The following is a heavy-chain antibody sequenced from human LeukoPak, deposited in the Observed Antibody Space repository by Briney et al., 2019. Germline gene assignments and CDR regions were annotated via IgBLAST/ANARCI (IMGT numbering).Heavy chain of an antibody. CDR3: ARGLRYCSSTGCSYYFDY. V-gene: IGHV1-8*03. Sequence: VASVKASCKASGYTFTSYDINWVRQATGQRLEWMGWMNPNSGNTGYAQKFQGRVTITRNTSISTAYMELSSLRSEDTAVYYCARGLRYCSSTGCSYYFDYWGQGTLVTVSS. CDR2: MNPNSGNT. D-gene: IGHD2-2*01. CDR1: GYTFTSYD. J-gene: IGHJ4*02.